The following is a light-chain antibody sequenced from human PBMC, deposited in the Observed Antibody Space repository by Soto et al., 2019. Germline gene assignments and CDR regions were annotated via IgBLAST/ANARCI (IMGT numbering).Light chain of an antibody. V-gene: IGKV3-11*01. CDR2: DAS. CDR3: QQRSNWLPLT. Sequence: EIVLTQSPATLSLSPGQRATLCGRASQSVSSYLAWYQQKPGQAPRLLIYDASNRATGIPARFSGSGSGTDFTLTISSLEPEDFAVYYCQQRSNWLPLTFGGGTKVDIK. CDR1: QSVSSY. J-gene: IGKJ4*01.